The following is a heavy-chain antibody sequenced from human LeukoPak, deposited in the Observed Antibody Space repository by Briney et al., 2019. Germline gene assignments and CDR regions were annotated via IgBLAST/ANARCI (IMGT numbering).Heavy chain of an antibody. CDR3: ARDLSGSLYFDY. D-gene: IGHD3-10*01. CDR1: GGSISSYY. V-gene: IGHV4-4*07. J-gene: IGHJ4*02. Sequence: PSETLSLTCTVSGGSISSYYWSWIRQTAGRGLEWIGRLYISGSTDYNPSLKSRVTISVDTSKNQFSLKLTSVTAADTAVYFCARDLSGSLYFDYWGQGVLVTVSS. CDR2: LYISGST.